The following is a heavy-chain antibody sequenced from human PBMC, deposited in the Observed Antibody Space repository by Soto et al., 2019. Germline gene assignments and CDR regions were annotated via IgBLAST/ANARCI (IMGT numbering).Heavy chain of an antibody. CDR3: ARLGCSGGSCYSRPNYYGMDV. Sequence: ASVKVSCKASGYTFTSYGISWVRQAPGQGLEWMGWISAYNGNTNYAQKLQGRVTMTTDTSTSTAYMELSSLRSEDTAVYYCARLGCSGGSCYSRPNYYGMDVWGQGTTVTVSS. CDR2: ISAYNGNT. V-gene: IGHV1-18*04. J-gene: IGHJ6*02. CDR1: GYTFTSYG. D-gene: IGHD2-15*01.